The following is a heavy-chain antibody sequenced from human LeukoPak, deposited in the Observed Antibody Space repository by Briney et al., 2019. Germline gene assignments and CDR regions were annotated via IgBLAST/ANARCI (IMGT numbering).Heavy chain of an antibody. CDR1: GDSISNNY. Sequence: SETLSLTCTVSGDSISNNYWNWIRQSPGKGLEWIGYIYDSDRTNYNPSLKSRVTMSVDTSKNQFSLKLSSVTAADTAVYYCARESYSSSYYASNFDYWGQGTLVTVSS. D-gene: IGHD6-13*01. V-gene: IGHV4-59*12. J-gene: IGHJ4*02. CDR2: IYDSDRT. CDR3: ARESYSSSYYASNFDY.